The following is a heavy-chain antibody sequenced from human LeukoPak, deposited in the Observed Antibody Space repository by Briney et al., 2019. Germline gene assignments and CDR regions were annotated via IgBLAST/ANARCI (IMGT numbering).Heavy chain of an antibody. Sequence: SETLSLTCTVSGGSISSSSYYWGWIRQPPGKGLEWIGSIYYSGSTYYNPSLKSRVTISVDTSKNQFSLKLSSVTAADTAVYYCAKGMTTGPRSVYHYMDVWGKGTTVTVSS. CDR2: IYYSGST. V-gene: IGHV4-39*01. D-gene: IGHD4-17*01. CDR3: AKGMTTGPRSVYHYMDV. CDR1: GGSISSSSYY. J-gene: IGHJ6*03.